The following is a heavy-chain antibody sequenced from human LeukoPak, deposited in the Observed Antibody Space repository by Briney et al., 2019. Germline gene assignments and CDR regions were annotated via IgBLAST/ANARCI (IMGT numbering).Heavy chain of an antibody. J-gene: IGHJ6*03. CDR2: VHDSGST. D-gene: IGHD6-6*01. Sequence: SETLSLTCSVYGGSITTYYWSWIRQPPGKGLEWIGYVHDSGSTNYSPFLKSRATISMDMSRNQFSLRLNSVTAADTAVYYCARLSFAALQGVSYYYHYMGVWGKGTTVIVS. CDR3: ARLSFAALQGVSYYYHYMGV. V-gene: IGHV4-59*01. CDR1: GGSITTYY.